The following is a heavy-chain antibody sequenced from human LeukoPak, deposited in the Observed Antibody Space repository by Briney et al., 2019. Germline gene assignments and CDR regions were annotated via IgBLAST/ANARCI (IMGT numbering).Heavy chain of an antibody. CDR2: IYSGGIT. Sequence: PGGSLRLSCAASGFTVSSNYMSWVRQAPGKGLEWVSVIYSGGITYYADSVKGRFTISRDNSKNTLYLQMNSLRAEDTAVYYCAKVPHYSGSYYTPLFDYWGQGTLVTVSS. J-gene: IGHJ4*02. CDR3: AKVPHYSGSYYTPLFDY. CDR1: GFTVSSNY. V-gene: IGHV3-53*01. D-gene: IGHD1-26*01.